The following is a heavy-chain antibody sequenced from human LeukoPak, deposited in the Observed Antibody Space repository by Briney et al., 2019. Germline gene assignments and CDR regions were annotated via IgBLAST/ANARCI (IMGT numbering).Heavy chain of an antibody. CDR2: TYYRSTWYN. CDR3: ARRLTQYDCFDP. J-gene: IGHJ5*02. CDR1: GDSFSSNSVT. D-gene: IGHD2-2*01. Sequence: SQTLSLTCAISGDSFSSNSVTWNWIRQSPSRGLEWLGRTYYRSTWYNDYAVSVRGRIAVNPDTSKNQFSLHLNSVTPEDTAVYYCARRLTQYDCFDPWGQGILVTVSS. V-gene: IGHV6-1*01.